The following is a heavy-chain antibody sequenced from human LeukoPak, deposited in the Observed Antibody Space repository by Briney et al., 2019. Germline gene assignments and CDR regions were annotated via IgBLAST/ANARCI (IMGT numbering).Heavy chain of an antibody. CDR2: IYYSGST. CDR3: ARVSLDFYDRSGYYYFDY. V-gene: IGHV4-59*01. D-gene: IGHD3-22*01. J-gene: IGHJ4*02. Sequence: SETLSLTCTVTGGSMDTYYWSWLRQPPGKGLAGIGYIYYSGSTSYSPSLKSRVTMSVDTSKNQFSLNLRSVTAADTAVYYCARVSLDFYDRSGYYYFDYWGQGTLATVSS. CDR1: GGSMDTYY.